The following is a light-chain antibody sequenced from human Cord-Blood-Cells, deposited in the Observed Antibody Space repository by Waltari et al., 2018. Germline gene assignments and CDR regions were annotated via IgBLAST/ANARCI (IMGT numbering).Light chain of an antibody. CDR3: CSYAGSVV. J-gene: IGLJ2*01. V-gene: IGLV2-23*02. Sequence: QSALTQPASVSGSPGQSITISCTGTRSDVGSYNLVSWYQQHPGKAPKLMIYEVSKRPSGVSNRCSGSKSGNTASLTISGLQAEDEADYYCCSYAGSVVFGGGTKLTVL. CDR2: EVS. CDR1: RSDVGSYNL.